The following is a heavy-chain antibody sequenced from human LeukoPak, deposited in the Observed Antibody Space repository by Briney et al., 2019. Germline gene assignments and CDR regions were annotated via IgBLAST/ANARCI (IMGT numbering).Heavy chain of an antibody. V-gene: IGHV3-11*01. Sequence: GGSLRLSCAASGFTFSDYYMSWIRQAPGKGLEWVSYISSSGSTIYYADSVKGRFTISRDNAKNSLYLQMNSLRAEDTAVYYCARAQMGSYLDAFDIWGQGTMVTVSS. D-gene: IGHD1-26*01. CDR1: GFTFSDYY. CDR3: ARAQMGSYLDAFDI. J-gene: IGHJ3*02. CDR2: ISSSGSTI.